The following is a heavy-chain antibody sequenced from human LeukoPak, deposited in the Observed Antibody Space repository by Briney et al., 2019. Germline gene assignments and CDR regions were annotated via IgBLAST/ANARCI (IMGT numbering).Heavy chain of an antibody. J-gene: IGHJ4*02. CDR1: GFTFSDYG. D-gene: IGHD3-10*01. V-gene: IGHV3-33*06. Sequence: GGSLRLSCAASGFTFSDYGMHWVRQAPGKGLEWVAVMWYDGSNKYYADSVKGRFTISRDNSKNTLYLQMNSLRAEDTAVYYCAKELLWFHMTDYWGQGTLVTVSS. CDR3: AKELLWFHMTDY. CDR2: MWYDGSNK.